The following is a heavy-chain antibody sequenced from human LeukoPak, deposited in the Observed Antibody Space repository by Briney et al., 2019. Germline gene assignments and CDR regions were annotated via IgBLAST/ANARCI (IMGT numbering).Heavy chain of an antibody. CDR1: GGTFSSYA. V-gene: IGHV1-69*05. J-gene: IGHJ4*02. Sequence: SVKVSCKASGGTFSSYAISWVRQAPGQGLEWMGGIIPIFGTANYAQKFQGRVTITTDESTSTAYMELSSLRSEDTAVYYCARDLRHDFWSGYYSDYWGQGTLVTVSS. CDR3: ARDLRHDFWSGYYSDY. CDR2: IIPIFGTA. D-gene: IGHD3-3*01.